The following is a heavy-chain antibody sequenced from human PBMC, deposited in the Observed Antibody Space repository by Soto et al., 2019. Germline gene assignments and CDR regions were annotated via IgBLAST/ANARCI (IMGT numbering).Heavy chain of an antibody. D-gene: IGHD3-16*01. J-gene: IGHJ4*02. CDR1: GGSFSGYY. V-gene: IGHV4-34*12. Sequence: QVQLQQWGAGLLKPSETLSLTCAVYGGSFSGYYWSWIRQPPGKGLEWIGDIIHGGTTNYNPTLKSRVTISVDPYKNQFSLKLTSVTAAETAVYYCARAWGGVPEYWGQGTLVTVSS. CDR2: IIHGGTT. CDR3: ARAWGGVPEY.